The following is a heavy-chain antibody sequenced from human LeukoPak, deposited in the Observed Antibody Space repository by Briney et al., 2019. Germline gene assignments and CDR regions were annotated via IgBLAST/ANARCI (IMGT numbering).Heavy chain of an antibody. CDR2: ISSSSSYI. J-gene: IGHJ3*02. V-gene: IGHV3-21*01. CDR3: AREGGWNAFDI. Sequence: KSGGSLRLSCAASGFTFSSYSMNWVRQAPGKGLEWVSSISSSSSYIYYADSVKGRFTISRDNARNSLYLQMNSLRAEDTAVYYCAREGGWNAFDIWGQGTMVTVSS. CDR1: GFTFSSYS. D-gene: IGHD2-15*01.